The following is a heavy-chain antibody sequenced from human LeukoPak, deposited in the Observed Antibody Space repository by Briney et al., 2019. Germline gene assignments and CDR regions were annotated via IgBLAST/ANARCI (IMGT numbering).Heavy chain of an antibody. CDR1: GFTFSSYS. V-gene: IGHV3-21*01. CDR3: ARGPTMKMDV. J-gene: IGHJ6*04. CDR2: ISRSSSNI. D-gene: IGHD3-22*01. Sequence: GGSLRLSCAASGFTFSSYSMNWVRQAPGKGLEWVSSISRSSSNIYYADSVKGRFTISRDNAKNSLYLQMNSLRAEDTAVYYCARGPTMKMDVWGKGTTVTVSS.